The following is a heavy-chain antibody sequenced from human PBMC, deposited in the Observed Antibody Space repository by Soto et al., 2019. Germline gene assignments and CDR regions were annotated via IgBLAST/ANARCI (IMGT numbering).Heavy chain of an antibody. D-gene: IGHD2-21*01. CDR1: GGSITNRNW. Sequence: SETLSLTCTVSGGSITNRNWWSWVRLPPAKGLEWIGDIYHAGSTKYNPSLERRDTMSVDTSNNQFALTLTSVTAADTAVYFCARGPPIVGNTTPLDSWGQGTLVTVSS. J-gene: IGHJ4*02. V-gene: IGHV4-4*02. CDR3: ARGPPIVGNTTPLDS. CDR2: IYHAGST.